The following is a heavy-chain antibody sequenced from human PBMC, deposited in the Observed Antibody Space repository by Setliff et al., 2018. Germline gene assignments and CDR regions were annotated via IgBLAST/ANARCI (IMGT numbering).Heavy chain of an antibody. V-gene: IGHV4-39*01. Sequence: SETLSLTCTVSGATITTSNSYWGWIRQPPGKGLEWIAHIYYSGNTFYNPSLGSRLTISGDTSKNQFSLKLSSVTAADTAVYYCARRIVGAVDGFDIWGQGTMVTVSS. CDR3: ARRIVGAVDGFDI. CDR2: IYYSGNT. CDR1: GATITTSNSY. J-gene: IGHJ3*02. D-gene: IGHD1-26*01.